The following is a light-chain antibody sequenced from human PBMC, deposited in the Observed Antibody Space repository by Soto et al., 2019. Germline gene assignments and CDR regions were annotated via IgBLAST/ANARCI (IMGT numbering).Light chain of an antibody. CDR2: EVS. CDR3: SSFTSSNTWA. V-gene: IGLV2-18*02. Sequence: QSVLTQPPSVSGSPGQSVTISCTGASGDVDPYNRVSWYQQPPGTAPKLMIYEVSYRPSGVPDRFSGSKSGNTASLTISGLQAEDEADYYCSSFTSSNTWAFGGGTKLTVL. J-gene: IGLJ3*02. CDR1: SGDVDPYNR.